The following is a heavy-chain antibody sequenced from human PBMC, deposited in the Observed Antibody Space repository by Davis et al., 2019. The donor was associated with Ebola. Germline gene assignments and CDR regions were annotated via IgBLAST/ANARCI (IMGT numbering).Heavy chain of an antibody. CDR2: INRGGST. D-gene: IGHD2-15*01. J-gene: IGHJ6*02. V-gene: IGHV4-34*01. CDR3: ARGGIVVVVAPTLYYGMDV. CDR1: GGSFSGYY. Sequence: SETLSLTCAVYGGSFSGYYWSWIRQPPGKGLEWIGEINRGGSTNYNPSLKSRVTISLDTSKNQFSLKLSSVTAADTAVYYCARGGIVVVVAPTLYYGMDVWGQGTTVTVSS.